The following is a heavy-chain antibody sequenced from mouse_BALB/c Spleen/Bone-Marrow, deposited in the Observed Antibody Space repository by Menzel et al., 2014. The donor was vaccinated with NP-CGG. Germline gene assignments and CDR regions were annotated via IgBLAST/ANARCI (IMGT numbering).Heavy chain of an antibody. V-gene: IGHV1-9*01. D-gene: IGHD1-1*01. J-gene: IGHJ2*01. CDR2: ILPGSGST. CDR1: GYTFSSYW. CDR3: AREDYYGSSYGDY. Sequence: QVQLKQSGAELMKPGASVKISCKATGYTFSSYWIEWVKRRPGHGLEWIGEILPGSGSTNYNEKFKGKATFTADTSSNTAYMQLSSLTSEDSAVYYCAREDYYGSSYGDYWGQGTTLTVSS.